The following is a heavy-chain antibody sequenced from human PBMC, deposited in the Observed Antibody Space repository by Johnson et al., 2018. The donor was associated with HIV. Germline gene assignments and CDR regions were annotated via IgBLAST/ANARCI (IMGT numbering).Heavy chain of an antibody. D-gene: IGHD2-15*01. Sequence: QMQLVESGGGLVPPGGSLRLSCAASGFTFSSYGMHWVRQAPGKGLEWVAVISYDGSTKYYADSVKGRFTISRDNSKNTLYVQMNSLRGEDTAVYYCAKVGLSHREGFDIWGQGTMVTVSS. J-gene: IGHJ3*02. V-gene: IGHV3-30*18. CDR3: AKVGLSHREGFDI. CDR1: GFTFSSYG. CDR2: ISYDGSTK.